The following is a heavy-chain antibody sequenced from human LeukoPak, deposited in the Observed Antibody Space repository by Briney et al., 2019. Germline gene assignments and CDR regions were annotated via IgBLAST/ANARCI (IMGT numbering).Heavy chain of an antibody. CDR3: AAMDIVVVPAAHTSVGD. D-gene: IGHD2-2*03. CDR2: IIPIFGTA. Sequence: SVKVSCKASGGTFSSYAISWVRQAPGQGLEWMGGIIPIFGTANYAQKFQGRVTITADESTSTAYMELSSLRSEDTAVYYCAAMDIVVVPAAHTSVGDWGQGTLVTVSS. J-gene: IGHJ4*02. V-gene: IGHV1-69*13. CDR1: GGTFSSYA.